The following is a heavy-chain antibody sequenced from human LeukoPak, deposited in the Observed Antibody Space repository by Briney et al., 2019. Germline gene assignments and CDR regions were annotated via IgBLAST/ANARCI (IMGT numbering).Heavy chain of an antibody. Sequence: PSETLSLTCTVSGGSISSYYWSWIRQPPGKGLEWIGYIYYSGSTNYNPSLKTRVTISVDTSQIHFSLKLNSVTAADTAIYYCATYPKSYNTGWIALDSWGPGTKVTVFS. D-gene: IGHD2-21*01. CDR3: ATYPKSYNTGWIALDS. CDR1: GGSISSYY. V-gene: IGHV4-59*08. J-gene: IGHJ3*01. CDR2: IYYSGST.